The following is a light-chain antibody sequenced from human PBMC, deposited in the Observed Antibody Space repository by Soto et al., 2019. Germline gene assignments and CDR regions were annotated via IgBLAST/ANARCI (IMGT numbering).Light chain of an antibody. Sequence: EIVMTQSPATLSVSPGERATLSCRASQSVSSNLAWYQQKPGQAPRLLIYGASTRATGIPARFSGSGSGTEFTLTISNLQSEDFAVYYCQQYTIWPLTFGGGTKVEIK. CDR1: QSVSSN. V-gene: IGKV3-15*01. CDR2: GAS. CDR3: QQYTIWPLT. J-gene: IGKJ4*01.